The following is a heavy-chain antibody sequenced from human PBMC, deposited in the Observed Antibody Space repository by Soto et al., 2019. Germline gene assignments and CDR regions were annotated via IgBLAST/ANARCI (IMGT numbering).Heavy chain of an antibody. CDR1: GGSFSGYY. CDR2: INHSGST. J-gene: IGHJ6*03. CDR3: ARGDIVVVPAAIGSYYYMDV. V-gene: IGHV4-34*01. Sequence: PSETLSLTCAVYGGSFSGYYWSWIRQPPGKGLEWIGEINHSGSTNYNPSLKSRVTISVDTSKNQFSLKLSSVTAADTAVYYCARGDIVVVPAAIGSYYYMDVWGEGTTVTVSS. D-gene: IGHD2-2*01.